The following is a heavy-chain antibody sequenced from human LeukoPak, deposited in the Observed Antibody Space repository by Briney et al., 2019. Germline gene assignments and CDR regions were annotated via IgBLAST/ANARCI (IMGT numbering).Heavy chain of an antibody. J-gene: IGHJ4*02. CDR3: ARTSTSGPLFDY. CDR1: GYTFTNYY. CDR2: TDPIGGST. V-gene: IGHV1-46*01. Sequence: ASVKVPCKASGYTFTNYYIHWVRQAPGQGLEWMGITDPIGGSTNYAQKFQGRVTMTRDTSTSTVYMELSSLRSEDSAVYYCARTSTSGPLFDYWGQGTLVTVSS. D-gene: IGHD2-2*01.